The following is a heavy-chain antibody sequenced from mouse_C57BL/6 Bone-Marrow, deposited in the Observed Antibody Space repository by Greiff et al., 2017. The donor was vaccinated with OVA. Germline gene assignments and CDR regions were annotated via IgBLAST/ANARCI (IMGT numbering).Heavy chain of an antibody. CDR1: GYTFTDYY. CDR2: INPNNGGT. V-gene: IGHV1-26*01. CDR3: ARDYYGSSWYFDV. D-gene: IGHD1-1*01. J-gene: IGHJ1*03. Sequence: VQLQQSGPELVKPGASVKISCKASGYTFTDYYMNWVKQSHGKSLEWIGDINPNNGGTSYNQKFKGKATLTVDKSSSTPYMELRSLTSEDSAVYYCARDYYGSSWYFDVWGTGTTVTVSS.